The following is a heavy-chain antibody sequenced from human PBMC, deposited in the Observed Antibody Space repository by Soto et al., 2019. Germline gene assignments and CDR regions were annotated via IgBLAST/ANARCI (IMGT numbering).Heavy chain of an antibody. CDR3: ARDGPSRGGYFDY. J-gene: IGHJ4*02. CDR1: GYTFTSYA. CDR2: INAGNGNT. Sequence: GASVKVSCKASGYTFTSYAMHWVRQAPGQRLEWMGWINAGNGNTKYSQKFQGRVTITRDTSASTAYMELSSLRSEDTAVYYCARDGPSRGGYFDYWGQGTLVTVSS. V-gene: IGHV1-3*01. D-gene: IGHD3-10*01.